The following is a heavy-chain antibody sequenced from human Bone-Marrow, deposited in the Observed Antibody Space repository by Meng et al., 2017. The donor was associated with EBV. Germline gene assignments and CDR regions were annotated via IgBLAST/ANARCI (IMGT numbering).Heavy chain of an antibody. CDR3: ARVRSVATITLFDY. J-gene: IGHJ4*02. D-gene: IGHD5-24*01. CDR1: GGSFSGYY. Sequence: VTLQQWGAGLLKPSETLSLTCAVYGGSFSGYYWSWIRQPPGKGLEWIGEINHSGSTNYNPSLKSRVTISVDTSKNQFSLKLSSVTAADTAVYYCARVRSVATITLFDYWGQGTLVTVSS. V-gene: IGHV4-34*01. CDR2: INHSGST.